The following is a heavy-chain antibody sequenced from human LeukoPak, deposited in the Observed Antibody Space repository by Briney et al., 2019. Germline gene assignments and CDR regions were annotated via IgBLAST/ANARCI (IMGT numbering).Heavy chain of an antibody. D-gene: IGHD5/OR15-5a*01. J-gene: IGHJ4*02. V-gene: IGHV3-23*01. CDR3: AKDRVYLREFDY. Sequence: GGSLRLSCAASGFTFDSYAMSRVRQAPGKGLEWVAFISGSGGATSYADSVKGRFIISRDNSNNTLYLQMNSLRGEDTAVYYCAKDRVYLREFDYWGQGTKVTVSS. CDR2: ISGSGGAT. CDR1: GFTFDSYA.